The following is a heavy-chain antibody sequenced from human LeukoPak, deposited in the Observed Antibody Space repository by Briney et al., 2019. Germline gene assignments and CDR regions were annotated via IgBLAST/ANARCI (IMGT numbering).Heavy chain of an antibody. Sequence: ASVKVSCKASGYTFSNYGISWVRQAPGQGLEWMGWISAYNGDTNYAQKLQGRLTTTTDTSTSTAYMELRSLRSDDTAVYFCARDSGLKDCSGVSCYRAFDTWGQGTMITVSS. D-gene: IGHD2-15*01. CDR1: GYTFSNYG. CDR3: ARDSGLKDCSGVSCYRAFDT. CDR2: ISAYNGDT. V-gene: IGHV1-18*01. J-gene: IGHJ3*02.